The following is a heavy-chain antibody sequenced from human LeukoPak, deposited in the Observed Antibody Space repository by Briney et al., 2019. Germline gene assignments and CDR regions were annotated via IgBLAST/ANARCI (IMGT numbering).Heavy chain of an antibody. D-gene: IGHD5-24*01. J-gene: IGHJ4*02. CDR2: IIPIFGTA. V-gene: IGHV1-69*05. Sequence: SVKVSCKASGGTFSNYAISWVRQAPGQGLEWMGGIIPIFGTANYAQKFQGRVTITTDESTSTAYMELSSLRSEDTAVYYCAAGPRRDGYNYYFDYWGQGTLVTVSP. CDR3: AAGPRRDGYNYYFDY. CDR1: GGTFSNYA.